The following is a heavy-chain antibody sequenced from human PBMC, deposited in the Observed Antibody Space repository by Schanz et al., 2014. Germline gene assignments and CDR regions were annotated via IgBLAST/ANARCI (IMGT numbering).Heavy chain of an antibody. CDR1: GLNFDYYG. Sequence: QVQLVESGGGVVQPGRSLRLSCATSGLNFDYYGMNWVRQAPGKGLEWVALISYDGSSKNHADSVQGRFTISRDKSKKTLYLQVNSLRAEDTAVYYCAKDHAGSDILTALGNWGQGTLVTVSS. J-gene: IGHJ4*02. CDR3: AKDHAGSDILTALGN. V-gene: IGHV3-33*03. CDR2: ISYDGSSK. D-gene: IGHD3-9*01.